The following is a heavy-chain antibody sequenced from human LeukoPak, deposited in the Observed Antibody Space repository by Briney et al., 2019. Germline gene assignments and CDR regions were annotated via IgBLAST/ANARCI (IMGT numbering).Heavy chain of an antibody. Sequence: GGSLRLSCAASVFTFCIFWMSWVRPAPGKGLEWVANIKQDGSEQYYVDSVRGRFTLSRDTAKNSLYLKMRSLRAEDEAVYYGGGGGGHFHYWGQRTLGTVSS. CDR1: VFTFCIFW. V-gene: IGHV3-7*03. CDR3: GGGGGHFHY. D-gene: IGHD3-16*01. J-gene: IGHJ4*02. CDR2: IKQDGSEQ.